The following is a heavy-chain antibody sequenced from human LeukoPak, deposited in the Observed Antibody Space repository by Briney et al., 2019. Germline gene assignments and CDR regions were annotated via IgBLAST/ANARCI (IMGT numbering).Heavy chain of an antibody. CDR1: GASVNSHL. CDR3: ARLRRDTSSWYADDS. Sequence: SETLSLTSTVSGASVNSHLWSWIRQSAGKGLEWIGRISITEGTNYNPSFKSRVTMSVDTSKNQFSLRLTSMTAADTAVYYCARLRRDTSSWYADDSWGQGTLVTVSS. V-gene: IGHV4-4*07. CDR2: ISITEGT. D-gene: IGHD6-13*01. J-gene: IGHJ4*02.